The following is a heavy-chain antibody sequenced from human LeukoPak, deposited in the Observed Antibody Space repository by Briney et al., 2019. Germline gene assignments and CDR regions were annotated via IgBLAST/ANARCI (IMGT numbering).Heavy chain of an antibody. CDR3: ARTPDLPNYYDSSGWNAFDI. CDR1: GGSISSYY. V-gene: IGHV4-59*08. J-gene: IGHJ3*02. D-gene: IGHD3-22*01. CDR2: IYYSGST. Sequence: PSETLTLTCTVSGGSISSYYWSWIRQPPGKGLEWIGYIYYSGSTNYNPSLKSRVTISVDTSKNQFSLKLSSVTTADTAVYYCARTPDLPNYYDSSGWNAFDIWGQGTRVTVSS.